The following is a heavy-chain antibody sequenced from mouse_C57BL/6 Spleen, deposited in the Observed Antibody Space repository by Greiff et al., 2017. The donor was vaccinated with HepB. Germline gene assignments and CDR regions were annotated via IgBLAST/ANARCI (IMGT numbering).Heavy chain of an antibody. CDR1: GYSITSDY. V-gene: IGHV3-8*01. Sequence: EVKLQQSGPGLAKPSQTLSLTCSVTGYSITSDYWNWIRKFPGNKLEYMGYISYSGSTYYNPSLKSRISITRDTSKNQYYLQLNSVTTEDTATYYCARSGYYGSSNEYFDVWGTGTTVTVSS. CDR2: ISYSGST. D-gene: IGHD1-1*01. CDR3: ARSGYYGSSNEYFDV. J-gene: IGHJ1*03.